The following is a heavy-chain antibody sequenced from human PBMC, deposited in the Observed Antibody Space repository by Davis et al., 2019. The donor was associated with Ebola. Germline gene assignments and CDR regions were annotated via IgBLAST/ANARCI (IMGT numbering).Heavy chain of an antibody. CDR3: ARRRITMVRGVMTYYYYGMDV. V-gene: IGHV1-2*02. CDR1: GYTFTGYY. CDR2: INPNSGGT. J-gene: IGHJ6*02. D-gene: IGHD3-10*01. Sequence: ASVKVSCKASGYTFTGYYMHWVRQAPGQGLEWMGWINPNSGGTNYAQKLQGRVTMTRDTSISTAYMELRSLRSDDTAVYYCARRRITMVRGVMTYYYYGMDVWGQGTTVTVSS.